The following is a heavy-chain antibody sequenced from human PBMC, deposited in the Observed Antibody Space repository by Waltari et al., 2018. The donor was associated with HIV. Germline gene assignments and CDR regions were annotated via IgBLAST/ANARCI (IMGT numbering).Heavy chain of an antibody. CDR3: TRDLSTYGHEFDY. CDR1: GFNFRRYW. Sequence: EVQLVESGGDLVQPGGSLRLSCAASGFNFRRYWMHWIRQIPGKGLVWVSHISTDGSDTSYLESVKGRFTISRDNAKNTLYLQMNSLRVEDTAIYYCTRDLSTYGHEFDYWGQGTLVTVAS. CDR2: ISTDGSDT. J-gene: IGHJ4*02. D-gene: IGHD3-16*01. V-gene: IGHV3-74*01.